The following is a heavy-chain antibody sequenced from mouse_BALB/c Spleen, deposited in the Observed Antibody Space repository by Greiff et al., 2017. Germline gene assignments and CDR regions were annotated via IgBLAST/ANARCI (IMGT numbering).Heavy chain of an antibody. V-gene: IGHV5-6*02. CDR2: ISSGGSYT. D-gene: IGHD1-1*01. CDR1: RFTFSSYG. J-gene: IGHJ3*01. CDR3: ARHGYYGSSSWFAY. Sequence: EVMLVESGGDLVKPGGSLKLSCAASRFTFSSYGMSWVRQTPDKRLEWVATISSGGSYTYYPDSVKGRFTISRDNAKNTLYLQMSSLKSEDTAMYYCARHGYYGSSSWFAYWGQGTLVTVSA.